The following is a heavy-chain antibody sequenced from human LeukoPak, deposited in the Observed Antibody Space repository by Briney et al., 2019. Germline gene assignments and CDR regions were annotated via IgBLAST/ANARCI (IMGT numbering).Heavy chain of an antibody. CDR2: IKQDGTEI. D-gene: IGHD5-12*01. J-gene: IGHJ4*02. V-gene: IGHV3-7*04. Sequence: PGGSLRLSCAASGFTFSSHWMSWVRQAPGKGPEWVANIKQDGTEIYYVDSVKGRFTLSRDNAKNSLYLQMNSLRAEDTAVYYCARGSGYNFFDSWGQGTLVTVSS. CDR1: GFTFSSHW. CDR3: ARGSGYNFFDS.